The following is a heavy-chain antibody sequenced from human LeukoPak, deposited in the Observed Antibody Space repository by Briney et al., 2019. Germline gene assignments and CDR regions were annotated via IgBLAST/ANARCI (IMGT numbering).Heavy chain of an antibody. CDR1: GGSISSSNW. CDR3: ARGRLHYYGSGSYLDY. V-gene: IGHV4-4*02. Sequence: SGTLSLTCAVSGGSISSSNWWSWVRQPPGKGLEWIGEIYRSGSTNYNPSLKSRVTISLDKSKNQFSLKLSSVTAADTAVYYCARGRLHYYGSGSYLDYWGQGTLVTVSS. D-gene: IGHD3-10*01. CDR2: IYRSGST. J-gene: IGHJ4*02.